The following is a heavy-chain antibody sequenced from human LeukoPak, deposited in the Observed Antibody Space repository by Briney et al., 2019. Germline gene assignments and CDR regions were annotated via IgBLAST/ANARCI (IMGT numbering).Heavy chain of an antibody. Sequence: SVKVSFKASGGTFISYAISWLRQAPAQGVEWMGRIIPILGISNYAQKFQGRVTNTADKSTSTAYMELSSLRSEDTAVYYCASVEMATIRAFDIWGQGTMVTVSS. CDR3: ASVEMATIRAFDI. CDR1: GGTFISYA. D-gene: IGHD5-24*01. CDR2: IIPILGIS. V-gene: IGHV1-69*04. J-gene: IGHJ3*02.